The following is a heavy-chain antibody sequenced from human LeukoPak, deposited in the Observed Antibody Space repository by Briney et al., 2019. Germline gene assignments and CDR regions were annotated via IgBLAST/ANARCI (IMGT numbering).Heavy chain of an antibody. CDR2: IYYSGST. V-gene: IGHV4-59*01. CDR1: GGSFSGYY. Sequence: SETLSLTCAVYGGSFSGYYWSWIRQPPGKGLEWIGYIYYSGSTNYNPSLKSRVTISVDTSKNQFSLKLSSVTAADTAVYYCAEGMVTYSRWGQGTLVTVSS. D-gene: IGHD4-23*01. CDR3: AEGMVTYSR. J-gene: IGHJ4*02.